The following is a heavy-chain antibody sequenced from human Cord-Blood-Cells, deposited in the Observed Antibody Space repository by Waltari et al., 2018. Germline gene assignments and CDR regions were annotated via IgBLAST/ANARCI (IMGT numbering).Heavy chain of an antibody. CDR2: IYSGGST. D-gene: IGHD6-6*01. V-gene: IGHV3-53*01. Sequence: EVQLVESGGGLIQPGGSLRLSCAASGFTVSSHYMSWVRQAPGKGLEWVSVIYSGGSTYYADSVKGRFTISRDNSKNTLYLQMNSLRAEDTAVYYCARYIAARAFDIWGQGTMVTVSS. J-gene: IGHJ3*02. CDR1: GFTVSSHY. CDR3: ARYIAARAFDI.